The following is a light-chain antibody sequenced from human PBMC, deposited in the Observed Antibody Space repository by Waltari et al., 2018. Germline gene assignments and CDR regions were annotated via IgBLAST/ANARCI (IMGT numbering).Light chain of an antibody. Sequence: IQLTQSPSSLSASVGDRVTITCRASQGVTTYLAWYTQKPGKAPNLLISAASTLQSGVPSRFSGSGSGTDFTLTISSLQPEDFATYYCQHLHGYPITFGGGTKVEIK. V-gene: IGKV1-9*01. CDR2: AAS. CDR1: QGVTTY. CDR3: QHLHGYPIT. J-gene: IGKJ4*01.